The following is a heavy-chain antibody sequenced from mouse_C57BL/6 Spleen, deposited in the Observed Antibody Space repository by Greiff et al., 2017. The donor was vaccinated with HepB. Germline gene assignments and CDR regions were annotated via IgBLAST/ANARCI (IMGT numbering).Heavy chain of an antibody. J-gene: IGHJ1*03. V-gene: IGHV1-63*01. CDR1: GYTFTNYW. CDR2: IYPGGGYT. CDR3: ARFDYVSDCYFDV. Sequence: QVQLKESGAELVRPGTSVKMSCKASGYTFTNYWIGWAKQRPGHGLEWIGDIYPGGGYTNYNEKFKGKATLTADKSSSTAYMQFSSLTSEDSAIYYCARFDYVSDCYFDVWGTGTTVTVSS. D-gene: IGHD2-4*01.